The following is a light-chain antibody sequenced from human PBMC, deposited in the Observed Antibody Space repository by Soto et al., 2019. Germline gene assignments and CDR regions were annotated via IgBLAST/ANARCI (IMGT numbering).Light chain of an antibody. CDR3: SSYAGSKNVV. J-gene: IGLJ2*01. V-gene: IGLV2-8*01. Sequence: QSVLTQPPSASGSPGQSVTISCTGTNNDVGVYSYVSWYQQHPGKAPKLMIYEVTKRPSGVPDRFSGSKSGNTASLTVSGLQAEDEADYYCSSYAGSKNVVFGGGTKLTVL. CDR2: EVT. CDR1: NNDVGVYSY.